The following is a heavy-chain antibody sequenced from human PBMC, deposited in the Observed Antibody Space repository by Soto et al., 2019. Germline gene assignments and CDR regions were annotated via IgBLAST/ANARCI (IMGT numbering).Heavy chain of an antibody. Sequence: QVQLQQWGAGLLKPSETLSLTCAVYGGSFSGYYWSWIRQPPGKGLEWIGEINHSGSTNYNPSLKSRVNISVDTSKNQVSLQLSSVTAADTAVYYCARESIDAFDIWGQGTMVTVSS. CDR2: INHSGST. CDR3: ARESIDAFDI. CDR1: GGSFSGYY. J-gene: IGHJ3*02. D-gene: IGHD2-21*01. V-gene: IGHV4-34*01.